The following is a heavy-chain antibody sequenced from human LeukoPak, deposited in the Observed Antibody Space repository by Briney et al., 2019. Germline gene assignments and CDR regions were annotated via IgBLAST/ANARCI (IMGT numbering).Heavy chain of an antibody. CDR2: INAGNGNT. V-gene: IGHV1-3*01. CDR1: GYTFTSYA. Sequence: GASVKVSCKASGYTFTSYAMHWVRQAPGQRLEWMGWINAGNGNTKYSQKFQGRVTITRDTSASTAYMELSSLRSEDTAVYYCARGLSSWYSLYYFDYWGQGTLVTVSS. CDR3: ARGLSSWYSLYYFDY. D-gene: IGHD6-13*01. J-gene: IGHJ4*02.